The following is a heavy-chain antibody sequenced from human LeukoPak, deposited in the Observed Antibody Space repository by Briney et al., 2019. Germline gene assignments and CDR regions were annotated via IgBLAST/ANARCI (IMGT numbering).Heavy chain of an antibody. Sequence: SVKVSCKASGGTFSSYAISWVRQAPGQGLEWMGGIIPIFGTANYAQKFQGRVTITADESTSTAYMELSSLRSEDTAVYYCAKTEIQLWPTVYSDYWGQGTLVTVSS. CDR2: IIPIFGTA. CDR3: AKTEIQLWPTVYSDY. CDR1: GGTFSSYA. D-gene: IGHD5-18*01. V-gene: IGHV1-69*01. J-gene: IGHJ4*02.